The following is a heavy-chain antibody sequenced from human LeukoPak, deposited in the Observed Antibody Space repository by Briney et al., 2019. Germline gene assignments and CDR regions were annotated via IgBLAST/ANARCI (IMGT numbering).Heavy chain of an antibody. Sequence: SETLSLTCTVSGGSISSYYWSWIRQPPGKGLEWIGYIYYSGSTNYNPSLKRRVTISVDTSKNQFSLKLSSVTAADTAVYYCARVLGYCTNGVCYKNWFDPWGQGTLVTVSS. V-gene: IGHV4-59*08. D-gene: IGHD2-8*01. J-gene: IGHJ5*02. CDR3: ARVLGYCTNGVCYKNWFDP. CDR1: GGSISSYY. CDR2: IYYSGST.